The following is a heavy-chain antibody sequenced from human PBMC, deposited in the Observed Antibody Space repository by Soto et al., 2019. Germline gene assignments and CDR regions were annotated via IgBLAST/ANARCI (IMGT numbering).Heavy chain of an antibody. Sequence: GGSLRLSCVASGFTFSNYWMHWVRQIPGKGLMWVSRINSDATSMAFADSVTGRFAIFRDNAKNTLYLQIAGLRADDTGVYYCGRALAGYGSIDYWGRGTLVTVSS. CDR2: INSDATSM. D-gene: IGHD5-12*01. CDR1: GFTFSNYW. J-gene: IGHJ4*02. CDR3: GRALAGYGSIDY. V-gene: IGHV3-74*01.